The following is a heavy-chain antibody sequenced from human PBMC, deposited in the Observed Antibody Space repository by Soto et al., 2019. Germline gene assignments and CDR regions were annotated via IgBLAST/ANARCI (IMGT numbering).Heavy chain of an antibody. CDR3: ARDRYYYDSSGQFDY. J-gene: IGHJ4*02. Sequence: ASVKVSCKASGYTFTSYYIHWVRQAPGQGLEWMGIINPSGGSTSYAQKFQGRVTMTRDTSTSTVYMELSSLRSEDTAVYYCARDRYYYDSSGQFDYWGQGTLVTVSS. V-gene: IGHV1-46*01. D-gene: IGHD3-22*01. CDR2: INPSGGST. CDR1: GYTFTSYY.